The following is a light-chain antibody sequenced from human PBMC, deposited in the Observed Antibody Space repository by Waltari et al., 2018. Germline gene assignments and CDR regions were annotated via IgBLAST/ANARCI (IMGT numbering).Light chain of an antibody. CDR1: QSVLYSPNNKNY. V-gene: IGKV4-1*01. Sequence: DIVMTQSPDSLAVSLGERATSNCKSSQSVLYSPNNKNYLAWYQQKPRQPPKLLIYWASTRESGVPDRFSGSGSGTDFTLTISSLQAEDVAVYYCQQYYSTPHTFGQGTKLEIK. CDR2: WAS. J-gene: IGKJ2*01. CDR3: QQYYSTPHT.